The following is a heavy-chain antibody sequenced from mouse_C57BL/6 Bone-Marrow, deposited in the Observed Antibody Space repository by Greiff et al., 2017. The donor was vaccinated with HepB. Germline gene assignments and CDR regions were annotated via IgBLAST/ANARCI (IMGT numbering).Heavy chain of an antibody. Sequence: QVQLQQSGAELARPGASVKLSCKASGYTFTSYGISWVKQRTGQGLEWIGEIYPRSGNTYYNEKFKGKATLTADKSSSTAYMELRSLTSEDSAVYFCARWAMVTTKVVHVWGTGTTVTVSS. CDR3: ARWAMVTTKVVHV. CDR2: IYPRSGNT. CDR1: GYTFTSYG. D-gene: IGHD2-2*01. J-gene: IGHJ1*03. V-gene: IGHV1-81*01.